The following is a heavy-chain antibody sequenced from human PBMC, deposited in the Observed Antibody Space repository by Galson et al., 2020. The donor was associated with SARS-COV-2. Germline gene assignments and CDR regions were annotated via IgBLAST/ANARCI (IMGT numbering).Heavy chain of an antibody. Sequence: QLGESLKISCTVSGFSFGDYGLIWVRQAPGKGLEWVAVISYDGSNKYYADSVKGRFTISRDNSKNTLYLQMNSLRGEDTAVYYCARARSGSYYCGMGVWGQGTRFTVSS. J-gene: IGHJ6*02. D-gene: IGHD1-26*01. CDR3: ARARSGSYYCGMGV. CDR1: GFSFGDYG. V-gene: IGHV3-30*04. CDR2: ISYDGSNK.